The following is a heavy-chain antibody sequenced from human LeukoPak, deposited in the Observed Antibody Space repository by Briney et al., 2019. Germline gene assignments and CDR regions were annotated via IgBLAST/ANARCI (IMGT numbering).Heavy chain of an antibody. J-gene: IGHJ5*02. CDR3: ARGGYYDSSGYARNWFDP. D-gene: IGHD3-22*01. CDR1: GYTFTSYD. CDR2: MNPNSGNT. Sequence: GASVKVSCKASGYTFTSYDINWVRRATGQGLEWMGWMNPNSGNTGYAQKFQGRVTMTRNTSISTAYMELSSLRSEDTAVYYCARGGYYDSSGYARNWFDPWGQGTLVTVSS. V-gene: IGHV1-8*01.